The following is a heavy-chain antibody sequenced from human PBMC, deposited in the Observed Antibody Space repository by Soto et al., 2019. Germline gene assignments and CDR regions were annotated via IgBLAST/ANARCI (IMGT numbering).Heavy chain of an antibody. Sequence: SETLSLTCTVSGGSISSGGYYWSWIRQHPGKGLEWIGYTYYSGSTYYNPSLKSRVTISVDTSKNQFSPKLSSVTAADTAVYYCARSVVQPMGNWFDPWGQGTLVTVSS. J-gene: IGHJ5*02. CDR2: TYYSGST. CDR3: ARSVVQPMGNWFDP. CDR1: GGSISSGGYY. D-gene: IGHD2-15*01. V-gene: IGHV4-31*03.